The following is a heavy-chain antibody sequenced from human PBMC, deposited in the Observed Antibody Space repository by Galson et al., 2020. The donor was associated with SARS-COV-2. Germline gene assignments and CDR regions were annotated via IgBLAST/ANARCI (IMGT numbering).Heavy chain of an antibody. CDR1: GGTFSSYA. V-gene: IGHV1-69*04. J-gene: IGHJ4*02. Sequence: SVKVSCKASGGTFSSYAISWVRQAPGQGLEWMGRIIPILGIANYAQKFQGRVTITADKSTSTAYMELSSLRSEDTAVYYCASPVGATTSSADYWGQGTLVTVSS. CDR3: ASPVGATTSSADY. D-gene: IGHD1-26*01. CDR2: IIPILGIA.